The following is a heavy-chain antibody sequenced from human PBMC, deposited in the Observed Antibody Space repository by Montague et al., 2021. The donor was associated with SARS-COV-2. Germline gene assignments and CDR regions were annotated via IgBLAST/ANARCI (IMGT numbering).Heavy chain of an antibody. D-gene: IGHD3-22*01. CDR1: GFTFDDYA. J-gene: IGHJ6*02. V-gene: IGHV3-9*01. CDR3: AKAYSSGYRYYYYGLDV. CDR2: ISWNSGSI. Sequence: SLRLSCAASGFTFDDYAMHWVRQAPGKGLEWVSGISWNSGSIGYADSVKGRFTISRDNAKNSLYLQMNNLRAEDTALYYCAKAYSSGYRYYYYGLDVWGQATTATVSS.